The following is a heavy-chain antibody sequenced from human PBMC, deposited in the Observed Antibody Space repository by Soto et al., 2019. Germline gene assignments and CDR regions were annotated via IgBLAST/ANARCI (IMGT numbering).Heavy chain of an antibody. V-gene: IGHV4-59*01. Sequence: SETLSLTCTVSGGFISSYYWGWIRQPPGKGLEWIGYIFYSGSTNYNPSLKSRVTISVDTSKNQFSLKLSSVTAADTAVYYCARRWGTSFDFWSQGTLVTVS. D-gene: IGHD7-27*01. J-gene: IGHJ4*02. CDR3: ARRWGTSFDF. CDR2: IFYSGST. CDR1: GGFISSYY.